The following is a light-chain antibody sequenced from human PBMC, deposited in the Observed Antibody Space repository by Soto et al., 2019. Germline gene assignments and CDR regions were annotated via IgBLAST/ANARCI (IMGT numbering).Light chain of an antibody. CDR3: SSYTTSNTPLYV. CDR2: EVS. V-gene: IGLV2-14*01. CDR1: SSDTAGYNY. J-gene: IGLJ1*01. Sequence: QSALTQPASVSGSPGQSITISCTGTSSDTAGYNYVSWYQQHPGKAPKLMISEVSNRPSGVSNRFSGSQSGNTASLTISGLQAEDEANYHCSSYTTSNTPLYVFGTGTKVTVL.